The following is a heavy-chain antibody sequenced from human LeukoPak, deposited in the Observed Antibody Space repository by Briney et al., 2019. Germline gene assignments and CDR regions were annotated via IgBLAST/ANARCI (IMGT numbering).Heavy chain of an antibody. J-gene: IGHJ4*02. CDR1: GYTFTGYY. CDR3: ARDFIFYEILTGYYNLYYSDY. V-gene: IGHV1-2*02. CDR2: INPNSGGT. Sequence: ASVKVSCKASGYTFTGYYMHWVRQAPGQGLEWMGWINPNSGGTNYAQKFQGRVTMTRDTSISTAYMELSRLRSDDTAVYYCARDFIFYEILTGYYNLYYSDYWGQGTLVTVSS. D-gene: IGHD3-9*01.